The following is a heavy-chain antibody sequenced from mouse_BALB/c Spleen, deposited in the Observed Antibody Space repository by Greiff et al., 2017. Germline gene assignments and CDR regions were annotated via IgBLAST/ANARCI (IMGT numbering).Heavy chain of an antibody. CDR2: IDPANGNT. V-gene: IGHV14-3*02. D-gene: IGHD1-1*01. CDR3: AMGSTVVRYFDY. Sequence: VQLQQSGAELVKPGASVKLSCTASGFNIKDTYMHWVKQRPEQGLEWIGRIDPANGNTKYDPKFQGKATITADTSSNTAYLQLSSLTSEDTAVYYCAMGSTVVRYFDYWGQGTTLTVSS. J-gene: IGHJ2*01. CDR1: GFNIKDTY.